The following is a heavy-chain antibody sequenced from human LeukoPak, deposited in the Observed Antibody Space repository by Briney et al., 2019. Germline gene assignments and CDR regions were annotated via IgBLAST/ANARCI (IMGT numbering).Heavy chain of an antibody. V-gene: IGHV3-30*01. J-gene: IGHJ4*02. D-gene: IGHD3-3*01. CDR1: GFAFSRHG. CDR3: ARISLEYQLSSPFDY. CDR2: ISYDADRK. Sequence: GSPRLSCAASGFAFSRHGLHWVRQAPGKGLEWLAVISYDADRKYYADSVKGRFTISRDDSGNTLYLQMDSLRTEDTGVYFCARISLEYQLSSPFDYWGQGTLVAVSS.